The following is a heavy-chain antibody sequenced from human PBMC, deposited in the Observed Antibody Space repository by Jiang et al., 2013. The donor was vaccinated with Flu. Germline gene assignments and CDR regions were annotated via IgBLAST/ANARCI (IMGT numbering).Heavy chain of an antibody. CDR2: IYYSGST. CDR3: ARDGYSSSWYGDFDY. D-gene: IGHD6-13*01. J-gene: IGHJ4*02. Sequence: GPGLVKPSETLSLTCTVSGGSISSYYWSWIRQPPGKGLEWIGYIYYSGSTNYNPSLRSRVTISVDTSKNQFSLKLSSVTAADTAVYYCARDGYSSSWYGDFDYVGPGNPGHRLL. CDR1: GGSISSYY. V-gene: IGHV4-59*01.